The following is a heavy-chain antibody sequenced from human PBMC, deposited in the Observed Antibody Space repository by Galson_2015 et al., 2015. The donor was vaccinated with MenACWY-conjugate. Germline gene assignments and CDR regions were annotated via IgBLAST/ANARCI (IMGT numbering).Heavy chain of an antibody. V-gene: IGHV3-74*01. CDR3: AARLLHSGGMDV. CDR2: INSDGSST. Sequence: SLRLSCAASGFTFSSSWMHWVRQAPGKGLVWVSRINSDGSSTSYADSVKGRFTISRDNAKNTLYLQMNSLRAEDTAVYYCAARLLHSGGMDVWGQGTTLTVSS. D-gene: IGHD3-10*01. J-gene: IGHJ6*02. CDR1: GFTFSSSW.